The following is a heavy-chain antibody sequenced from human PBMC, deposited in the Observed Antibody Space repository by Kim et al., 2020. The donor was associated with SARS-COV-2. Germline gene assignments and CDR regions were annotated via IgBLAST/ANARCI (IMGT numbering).Heavy chain of an antibody. CDR2: IYYSGST. J-gene: IGHJ3*02. V-gene: IGHV4-59*13. CDR1: GGSISSYY. Sequence: SETLSLTCTVSGGSISSYYWSWIRQPPGKGLEWIGYIYYSGSTNYNPSLKSRVTITLDTSKNQFSLKLSPVTAADTAVYYCAREGLGYCSGGSCDRAFDIWGQGTMVTVSS. D-gene: IGHD2-15*01. CDR3: AREGLGYCSGGSCDRAFDI.